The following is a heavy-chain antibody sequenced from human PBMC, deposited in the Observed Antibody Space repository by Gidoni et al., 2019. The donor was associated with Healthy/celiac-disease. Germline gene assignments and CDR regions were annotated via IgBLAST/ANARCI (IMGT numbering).Heavy chain of an antibody. CDR1: GFPLSTSRMR. Sequence: QVTLKESGPALVNPTQTLTLTCTFSGFPLSTSRMRVSWIRQPPGKALEWLARIDWDDDKFYSTPLKTRLTISKDTSKNQVVLTMTNMDPVDTATYYCARSGSPYRVGYYYYGMDVWGQGTTVTVSS. J-gene: IGHJ6*02. D-gene: IGHD3-10*01. V-gene: IGHV2-70*04. CDR2: IDWDDDK. CDR3: ARSGSPYRVGYYYYGMDV.